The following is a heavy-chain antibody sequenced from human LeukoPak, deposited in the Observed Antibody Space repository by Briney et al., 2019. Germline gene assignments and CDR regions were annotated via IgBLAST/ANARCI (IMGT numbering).Heavy chain of an antibody. J-gene: IGHJ4*02. CDR3: ASNYDSSGYYRW. V-gene: IGHV1-69*13. CDR2: IIPIFGTA. CDR1: GGTFSSYA. Sequence: SVKVSCTASGGTFSSYAISWVRQAPGQGLEWMGGIIPIFGTANYAQKFQGRVTITADESTSTAYMELSSLRSEDTAVYYCASNYDSSGYYRWWGQGTLVTVSS. D-gene: IGHD3-22*01.